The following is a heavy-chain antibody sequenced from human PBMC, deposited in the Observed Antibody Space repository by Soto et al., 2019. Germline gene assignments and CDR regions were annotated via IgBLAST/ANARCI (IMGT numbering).Heavy chain of an antibody. J-gene: IGHJ3*01. CDR3: AKVEGTARIAFDV. D-gene: IGHD6-6*01. V-gene: IGHV3-23*01. CDR2: VSGSAGST. CDR1: GFTFSIYV. Sequence: EVQLLESGGGLVQPGGSLTLSCAASGFTFSIYVMTWVRQAPGKGLEWVSAVSGSAGSTYYADSVKGRFSISRDNSKSTLYLQMNSLRVDDTAMYYCAKVEGTARIAFDVWGHGTMVTVSS.